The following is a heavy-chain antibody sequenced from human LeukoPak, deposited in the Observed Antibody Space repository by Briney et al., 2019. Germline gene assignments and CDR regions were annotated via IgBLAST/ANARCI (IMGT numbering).Heavy chain of an antibody. CDR1: GGSISSSNW. CDR2: IYHSGST. Sequence: SETLSLTCAVSGGSISSSNWWSWVRQPPGKGLEWIGEIYHSGSTNYNPSLESRVTISVDKSKNQFSLKLSSVTAADTAVYYCARSGYYYGMDVWGQGTTVTVSS. J-gene: IGHJ6*02. CDR3: ARSGYYYGMDV. D-gene: IGHD3-22*01. V-gene: IGHV4-4*02.